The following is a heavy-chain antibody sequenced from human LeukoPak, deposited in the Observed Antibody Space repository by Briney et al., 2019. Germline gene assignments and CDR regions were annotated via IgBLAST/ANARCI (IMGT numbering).Heavy chain of an antibody. V-gene: IGHV3-23*01. CDR1: GFAFRSYA. J-gene: IGHJ4*02. CDR3: AKEYTSGCCDY. D-gene: IGHD6-19*01. CDR2: ISGSCGST. Sequence: GGSLRLSCAAPGFAFRSYAMSGVRRAPGKGRRWVSCISGSCGSTYYADSVKGRFTISRDNSKNTLYLQMNTLRAEDTAVYSCAKEYTSGCCDYWGQGTLVTVSS.